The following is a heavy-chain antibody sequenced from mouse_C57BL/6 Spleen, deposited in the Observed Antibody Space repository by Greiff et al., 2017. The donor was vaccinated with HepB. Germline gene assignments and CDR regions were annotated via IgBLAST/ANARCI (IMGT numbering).Heavy chain of an antibody. CDR1: GYSFTDYN. CDR3: ARSGRLPLYFDS. CDR2: INPNYGTT. V-gene: IGHV1-39*01. D-gene: IGHD2-2*01. Sequence: VQLQESGPELVKPGASVKISCKASGYSFTDYNMNWGKQSNGKSLEWIGVINPNYGTTSYNQKCKGKATLTVDQSSSTAYMQLNSLTSEDAALYIWARSGRLPLYFDSWGQGATLTVSS. J-gene: IGHJ2*01.